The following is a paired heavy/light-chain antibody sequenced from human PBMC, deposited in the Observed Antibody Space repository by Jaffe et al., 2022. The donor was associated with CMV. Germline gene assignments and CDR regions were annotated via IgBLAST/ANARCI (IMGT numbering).Heavy chain of an antibody. CDR1: GFTLTSHG. CDR3: AGRNTGMTLGAFDI. Sequence: QVQLVQSGAEVKKPGASVKLSCKASGFTLTSHGISWVRQAPGQGLEWMGWISGYNGDRKYAQKVQDRVTMTTDTLTNTAYMELRSLRSDDTAVYFCAGRNTGMTLGAFDIWGQGTKVTVSS. J-gene: IGHJ3*02. D-gene: IGHD3-16*02. CDR2: ISGYNGDR. V-gene: IGHV1-18*04.
Light chain of an antibody. CDR1: NSDIGKYNL. CDR2: EVT. J-gene: IGLJ2*01. CDR3: CSFAGSTSWV. V-gene: IGLV2-23*02. Sequence: QSALTQPASVSGSPGQSITISCTGTNSDIGKYNLVSWYQQDPGKAPKVIIYEVTKRPSGISNRFSASKSGNTASLTISGLQGEDEADYYCCSFAGSTSWVFGGGTKVTVL.